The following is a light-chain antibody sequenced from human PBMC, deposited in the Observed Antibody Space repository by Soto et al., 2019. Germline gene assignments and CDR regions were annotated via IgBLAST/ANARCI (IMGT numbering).Light chain of an antibody. Sequence: SYELTHPPSVSVSPGQTASITCSGDKLGAKYTCRYQQKPAQSPVLVIYQDSKLPAAIPERFSGYNSGNTATLTISGTKAMDESAYYGQAGDRSTVVFGGAPKLTV. J-gene: IGLJ2*01. V-gene: IGLV3-1*01. CDR3: QAGDRSTVV. CDR1: KLGAKY. CDR2: QDS.